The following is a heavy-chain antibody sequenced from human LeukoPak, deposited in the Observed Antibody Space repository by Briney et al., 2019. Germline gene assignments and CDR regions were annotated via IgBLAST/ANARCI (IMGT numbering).Heavy chain of an antibody. CDR3: ARLPLIAATRGGFDP. V-gene: IGHV4-59*08. CDR2: VYDTGAT. D-gene: IGHD6-13*01. J-gene: IGHJ5*02. Sequence: SEALSLTCTVSGGSISGYYWSWIRQPPGKRLEWIGYVYDTGATNYNPSLKSRFTISIDTSKNQFSLYLSSVTAADTAVYYCARLPLIAATRGGFDPWGQGTLVTVSS. CDR1: GGSISGYY.